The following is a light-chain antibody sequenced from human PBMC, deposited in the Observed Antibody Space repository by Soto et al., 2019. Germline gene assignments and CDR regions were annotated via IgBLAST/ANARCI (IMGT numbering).Light chain of an antibody. CDR2: DAS. J-gene: IGKJ1*01. V-gene: IGKV1-5*01. Sequence: DIQMTQSPSTLSASVGDRVTITCRASQTISNWLAWYQQKPGKAPKLLIYDASSLESGVPSRFSGSGSGTEFTLTISSLQPDDFATYYCQQYDDYLWAFGNGTKVEFK. CDR1: QTISNW. CDR3: QQYDDYLWA.